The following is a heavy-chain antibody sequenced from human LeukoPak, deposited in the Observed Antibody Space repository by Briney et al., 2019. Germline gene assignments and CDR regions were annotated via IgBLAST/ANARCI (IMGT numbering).Heavy chain of an antibody. CDR3: VKGRHWYYYGMDV. CDR1: GFTFSSYA. V-gene: IGHV3-64D*06. Sequence: GGALRLSCSASGFTFSSYAMHWVRQAPGKGLEYVSAISSNGGSTYYADSVKGRFTISRDNCKNTLYLQMSSLRAEDTAVYYCVKGRHWYYYGMDVWGQGTTVTVSS. CDR2: ISSNGGST. J-gene: IGHJ6*02. D-gene: IGHD3-3*02.